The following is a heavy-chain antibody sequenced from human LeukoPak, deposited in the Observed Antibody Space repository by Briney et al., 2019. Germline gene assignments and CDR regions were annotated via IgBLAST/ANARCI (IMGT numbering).Heavy chain of an antibody. CDR2: ISYDGSNK. Sequence: GGSLRLSCAASGFTFSSYAMSWVRQAPGKGLEWVAVISYDGSNKYYADSVKGRFTISRDNSKNTLYLQMNSLRAEDTAVYYCAKVGRWLQLDGVSYWGQGTLVTVSS. D-gene: IGHD5-24*01. CDR1: GFTFSSYA. J-gene: IGHJ4*02. V-gene: IGHV3-30*18. CDR3: AKVGRWLQLDGVSY.